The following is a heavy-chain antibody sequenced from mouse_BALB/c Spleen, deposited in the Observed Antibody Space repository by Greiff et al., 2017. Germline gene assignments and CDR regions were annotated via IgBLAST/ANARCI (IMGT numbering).Heavy chain of an antibody. V-gene: IGHV7-3*02. CDR1: GFTFTDYY. CDR3: ASRYSGY. Sequence: EVQVVESGGGLVQPGGSLRLSCATSGFTFTDYYMSWVRQPPGKALEWLGFIRNKANGYTTEYSASVKGRFTISRDNSQSILYLQMNTLRAEDSATYYCASRYSGYWGQGTTLTVSS. CDR2: IRNKANGYTT. J-gene: IGHJ2*01. D-gene: IGHD1-1*01.